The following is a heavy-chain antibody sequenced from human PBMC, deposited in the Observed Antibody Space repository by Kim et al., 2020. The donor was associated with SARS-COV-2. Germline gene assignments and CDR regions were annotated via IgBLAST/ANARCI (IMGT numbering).Heavy chain of an antibody. CDR1: GYTFTSYY. J-gene: IGHJ6*02. Sequence: ASVKVSCKASGYTFTSYYMHWVRQAPGQGLEWMGIINPSGGSTSYAQKFQGRVTMTRDTSTSTVYMELSSLRSEDTAVYYCARVPTYYDSSGYYSYYYGMDVWGQGTTVTVSS. V-gene: IGHV1-46*01. CDR2: INPSGGST. CDR3: ARVPTYYDSSGYYSYYYGMDV. D-gene: IGHD3-22*01.